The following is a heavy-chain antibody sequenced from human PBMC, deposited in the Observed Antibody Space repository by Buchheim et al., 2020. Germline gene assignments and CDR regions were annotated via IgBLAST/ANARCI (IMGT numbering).Heavy chain of an antibody. CDR1: GFIFSDHY. V-gene: IGHV3-11*04. CDR2: ISGSGADK. J-gene: IGHJ4*02. Sequence: VQLVESGGGLVKPGGSLRLSCAASGFIFSDHYMGWIRQAPGKGPEWVAYISGSGADKYHADSLRGRFTISRDNARNSLHLQMNSLRAEDTAVYYCARELRVLYRPPDYWGQGTL. D-gene: IGHD1-1*01. CDR3: ARELRVLYRPPDY.